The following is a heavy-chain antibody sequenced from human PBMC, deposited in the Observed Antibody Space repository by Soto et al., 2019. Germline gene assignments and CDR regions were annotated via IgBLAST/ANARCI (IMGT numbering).Heavy chain of an antibody. D-gene: IGHD4-17*01. V-gene: IGHV3-30*18. J-gene: IGHJ4*02. Sequence: QVQLVESGGGVVQPGRSLRLSCAASGFTFSSYGMHWVRQAPGKGLEWVAVISYDGSNKYYADSVKGRFTISRDNSKNTLYLQMNSLRAEDTAVYYCAKVQDYGDYVDYWGQGTLVTASS. CDR2: ISYDGSNK. CDR1: GFTFSSYG. CDR3: AKVQDYGDYVDY.